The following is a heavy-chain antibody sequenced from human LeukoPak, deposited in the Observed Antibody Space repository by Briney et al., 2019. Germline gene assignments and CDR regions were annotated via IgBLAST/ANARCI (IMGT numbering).Heavy chain of an antibody. J-gene: IGHJ4*02. CDR1: TFTFSRYW. D-gene: IGHD3-3*01. CDR3: ARDRAAFGVVQVGY. CDR2: INSDVTNT. V-gene: IGHV3-74*01. Sequence: PGGSLRLSCADSTFTFSRYWMHWVRHAPGEGVVWVSRINSDVTNTYYADSVKGRFTISRDNTKNTMYLQMNSLRTEDTAVYYCARDRAAFGVVQVGYWGQGTLVTVSS.